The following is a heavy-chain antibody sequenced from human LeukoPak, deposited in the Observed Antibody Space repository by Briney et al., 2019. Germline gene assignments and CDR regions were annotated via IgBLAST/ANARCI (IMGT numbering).Heavy chain of an antibody. Sequence: GESLKISCKASGYKFTTYWIGWVRQKPGKGLEWMGIIYPDDSHTRYSPSFQGQVTISADKSISTAYLQWSSLTASDTAIYYCMRLYTTLTRSIWGWFDPWGQGTLVTVPS. V-gene: IGHV5-51*01. CDR3: MRLYTTLTRSIWGWFDP. CDR1: GYKFTTYW. D-gene: IGHD3-16*01. J-gene: IGHJ5*02. CDR2: IYPDDSHT.